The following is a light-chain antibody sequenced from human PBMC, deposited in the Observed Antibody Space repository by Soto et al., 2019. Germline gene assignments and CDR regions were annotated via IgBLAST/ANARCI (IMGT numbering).Light chain of an antibody. V-gene: IGLV1-47*01. CDR2: RND. CDR3: AAWDDSLSAVV. Sequence: QAVVTQPPSASGTPGQRVTISCSGSSSNIGSNYVYWYQQFPGSAPKLLIYRNDQRHSGVPDRFSGSKSGTSASLAISGPRYEDEADYYCAAWDDSLSAVVFGGGTTLTVL. CDR1: SSNIGSNY. J-gene: IGLJ2*01.